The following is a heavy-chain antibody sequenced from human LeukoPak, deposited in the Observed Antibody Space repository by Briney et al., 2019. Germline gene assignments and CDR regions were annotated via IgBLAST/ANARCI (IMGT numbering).Heavy chain of an antibody. J-gene: IGHJ4*02. Sequence: PGGSLRLSCAASGFTFSSYGMHWVRQAPGKGLEWVAVISYDGSNKYYADSVKGRFTISRDNSKNTLYLQMNSLRAEDTAVYYCAKASTKGGSCYLTCWGQGTLVTVSS. CDR3: AKASTKGGSCYLTC. D-gene: IGHD2-15*01. V-gene: IGHV3-30*18. CDR2: ISYDGSNK. CDR1: GFTFSSYG.